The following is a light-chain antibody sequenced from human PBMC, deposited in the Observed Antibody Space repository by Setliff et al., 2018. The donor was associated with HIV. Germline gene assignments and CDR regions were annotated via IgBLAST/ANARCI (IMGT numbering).Light chain of an antibody. CDR1: SSDVGAYSY. Sequence: QSALTQPASVSGSPGQSITISCTGTSSDVGAYSYVSWYQQHPDKAPNLMIYEVTNRPSGVSDRFSGSKSGNTASLTISGLQAEDEADYYCSSYKTGNTLVFGGGTKVTVL. CDR3: SSYKTGNTLV. V-gene: IGLV2-14*01. CDR2: EVT. J-gene: IGLJ3*02.